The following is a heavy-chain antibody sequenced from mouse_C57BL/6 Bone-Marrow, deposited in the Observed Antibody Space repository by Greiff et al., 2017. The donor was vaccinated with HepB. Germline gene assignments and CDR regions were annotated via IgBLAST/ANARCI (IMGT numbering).Heavy chain of an antibody. Sequence: VQLQQPGAELVMPGASVKLSCKASGYTFTSYWMHWVKQRPGQGLEWIGEIDPSDSYTNYNQKFKGKSTLTVDKSSSTAYMQLSSLTSEDSAVYYCARWYIYWNYFDYWGQGTTLTVSS. D-gene: IGHD2-1*01. V-gene: IGHV1-69*01. CDR2: IDPSDSYT. J-gene: IGHJ2*01. CDR1: GYTFTSYW. CDR3: ARWYIYWNYFDY.